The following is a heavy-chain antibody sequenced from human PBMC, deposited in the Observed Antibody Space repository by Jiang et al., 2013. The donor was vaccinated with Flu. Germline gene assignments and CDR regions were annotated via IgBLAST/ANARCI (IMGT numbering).Heavy chain of an antibody. CDR1: GGSIYSGDYY. V-gene: IGHV4-30-4*01. CDR2: INHSGDT. Sequence: GPGLVKPSQTLSVTCTVSGGSIYSGDYYWTWIRQPPGKGLEWIGDINHSGDTYYNPSLMSRLTMSIDEPFDQFSVWLTSVTAADTAVYYCARRGRYYGENLDFSYYIDVWGKGTTVTVSS. D-gene: IGHD3-22*01. CDR3: ARRGRYYGENLDFSYYIDV. J-gene: IGHJ6*03.